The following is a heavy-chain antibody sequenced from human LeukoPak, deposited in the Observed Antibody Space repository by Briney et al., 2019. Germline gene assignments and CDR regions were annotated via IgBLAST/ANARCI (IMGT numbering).Heavy chain of an antibody. CDR3: ARGFSRYYDFGDYYYMDV. CDR1: GGSFSGYY. V-gene: IGHV4-34*01. D-gene: IGHD3-3*01. Sequence: PSETLSLTCAVYGGSFSGYYWSWIRQPPGKGLEWLGEINHSGSTNYNPSLKSRVTISVDTSKNQFSLKLSSVTAADTAVYYCARGFSRYYDFGDYYYMDVWGKGTTVTVSS. CDR2: INHSGST. J-gene: IGHJ6*03.